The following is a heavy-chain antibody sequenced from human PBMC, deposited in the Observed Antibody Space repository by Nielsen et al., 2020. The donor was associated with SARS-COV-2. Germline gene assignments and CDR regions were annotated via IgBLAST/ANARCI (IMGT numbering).Heavy chain of an antibody. CDR1: GASISSGGYY. D-gene: IGHD5-12*01. CDR3: ARESSGYDHYNYGMDV. CDR2: IYFSGRT. V-gene: IGHV4-31*03. J-gene: IGHJ6*02. Sequence: LSCTVSGASISSGGYYWSWIRHHPGKGLEWIGYIYFSGRTCYNPSLKSRVTISVDTSKNQFSLSLRSVTAADTAVYYCARESSGYDHYNYGMDVWGQGTTVTVSS.